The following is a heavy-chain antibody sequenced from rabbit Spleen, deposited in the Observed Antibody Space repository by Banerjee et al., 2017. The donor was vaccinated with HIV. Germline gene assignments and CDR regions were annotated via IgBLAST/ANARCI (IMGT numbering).Heavy chain of an antibody. Sequence: QSLVESGGDLVKPEGSLTLTCKASGVSFNDKDVMCWVRQAPGKGLEWVACIYTDSSGRSYSASWAKGRFTISKTSSTTVTLQMTSLTAADTATYFCARDTGTSFSTYGMDLWGPGTLVTVS. V-gene: IGHV1S40*01. D-gene: IGHD8-1*01. CDR2: IYTDSSGRS. CDR3: ARDTGTSFSTYGMDL. J-gene: IGHJ6*01. CDR1: GVSFNDKDV.